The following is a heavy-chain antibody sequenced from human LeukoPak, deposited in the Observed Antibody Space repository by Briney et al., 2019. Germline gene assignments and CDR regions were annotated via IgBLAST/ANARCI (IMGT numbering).Heavy chain of an antibody. CDR3: ARDQGYNYGQTFYFDF. D-gene: IGHD5-18*01. V-gene: IGHV4-4*07. CDR2: VYASGTT. J-gene: IGHJ4*02. Sequence: SETLSLTCTVSGANINPYYWSWLRQSAEKGLEWIGRVYASGTTKYNPSLNGRVTMSVDMSKNQFFLKLDSVTAADTAIYYCARDQGYNYGQTFYFDFWGQGTLVTVSS. CDR1: GANINPYY.